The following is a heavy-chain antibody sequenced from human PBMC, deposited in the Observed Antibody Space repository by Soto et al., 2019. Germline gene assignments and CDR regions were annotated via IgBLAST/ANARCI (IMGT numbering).Heavy chain of an antibody. Sequence: QITLKESGPTLVKPTQTLTLTCTFSGFSLSTSGVGVGWIRQPPGKALEWLALIYWDDDKRYSPSLKSRLTITKDTSKNQVVLTMTNMDPVDTATYYCAHSAFLRYFDLNWFDPWGQGTLVTVSS. CDR3: AHSAFLRYFDLNWFDP. J-gene: IGHJ5*02. D-gene: IGHD3-9*01. V-gene: IGHV2-5*02. CDR1: GFSLSTSGVG. CDR2: IYWDDDK.